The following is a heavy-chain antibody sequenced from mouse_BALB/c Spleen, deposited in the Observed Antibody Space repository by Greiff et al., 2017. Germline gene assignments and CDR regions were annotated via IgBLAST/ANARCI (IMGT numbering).Heavy chain of an antibody. V-gene: IGHV5-17*02. CDR1: GFTFSSFG. CDR2: ISSGSSTI. Sequence: DVKLVESGGGLVQPGGSRKLSCAASGFTFSSFGMHWVRQAPEKGLEWVAYISSGSSTIYYADTVKGRFTISRDNPKNTLFLQMTSLRSEDTAMYYCARSHYGSSYGFDYWGQGTTLTVSS. CDR3: ARSHYGSSYGFDY. J-gene: IGHJ2*01. D-gene: IGHD1-1*01.